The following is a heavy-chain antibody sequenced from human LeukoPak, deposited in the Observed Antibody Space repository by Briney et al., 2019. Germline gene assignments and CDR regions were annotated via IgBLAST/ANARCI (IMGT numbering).Heavy chain of an antibody. D-gene: IGHD3-10*01. V-gene: IGHV3-30*03. CDR2: ISFDGTNK. Sequence: AGGSLRLSCVASGFAFSNYGMHWVRQAPGQGLEWVAVISFDGTNKYYADSLKGRFTISRDNSKNTVYLQMNSLRPEDTAVYYCARDGGRATIVRGIIIMSVGDLWGQGALVTVST. J-gene: IGHJ5*02. CDR3: ARDGGRATIVRGIIIMSVGDL. CDR1: GFAFSNYG.